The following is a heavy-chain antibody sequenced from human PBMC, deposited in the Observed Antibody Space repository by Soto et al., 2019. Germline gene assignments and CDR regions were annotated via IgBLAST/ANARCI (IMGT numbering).Heavy chain of an antibody. D-gene: IGHD6-19*01. V-gene: IGHV4-34*01. CDR3: ARGGSSDWQVALDI. J-gene: IGHJ3*02. CDR1: AGSFSHYY. CDR2: IKHSGSS. Sequence: SETLSLTCAVYAGSFSHYYWNWIRQSPGKGLEWIGKIKHSGSSNYNPSLRSRVSISVDMSENQFSLRLTSVTAADTAVYYCARGGSSDWQVALDIWGQGTMVTVSS.